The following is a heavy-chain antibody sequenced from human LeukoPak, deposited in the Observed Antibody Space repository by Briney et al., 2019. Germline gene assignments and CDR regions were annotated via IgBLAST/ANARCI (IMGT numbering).Heavy chain of an antibody. CDR3: ARAQNSFSNWFDP. J-gene: IGHJ5*02. D-gene: IGHD4-23*01. Sequence: ASVKVSCEASGYTYTSYGISWVRQAPGQGHEWMGWISAYNGNTNYAQKLQGRVTMTTDTSTSTAYMELRSLRSDDTAVYYCARAQNSFSNWFDPWGQGTLVTVSS. CDR2: ISAYNGNT. CDR1: GYTYTSYG. V-gene: IGHV1-18*01.